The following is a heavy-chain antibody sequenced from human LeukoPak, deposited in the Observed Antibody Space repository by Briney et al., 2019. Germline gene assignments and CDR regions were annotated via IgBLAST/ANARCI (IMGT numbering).Heavy chain of an antibody. CDR1: GGSISSGSYY. J-gene: IGHJ6*04. V-gene: IGHV4-61*02. CDR3: ARRGDV. CDR2: IYTNGNT. Sequence: SETLSLTYTVSGGSISSGSYYWNWIRQPAGKGLEWIGRIYTNGNTDYNPSLKSRVTISVDTSKNQFSLKLSSVTAADTAVYYCARRGDVWGKGTTVTVSS.